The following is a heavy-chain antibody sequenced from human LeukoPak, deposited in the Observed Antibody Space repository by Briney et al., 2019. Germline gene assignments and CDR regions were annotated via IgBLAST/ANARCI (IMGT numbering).Heavy chain of an antibody. CDR1: GYSISSGYY. CDR3: ARGRGYNAFDY. Sequence: SETLSLTCAVSGYSISSGYYWGWIRQPPGKGLEWIGSIYHSGSTQYNPSLKSRVTISVDTSKNQFSLKLSSVTAADTTVYYCARGRGYNAFDYWGQGTLVTVSS. J-gene: IGHJ4*02. D-gene: IGHD6-25*01. V-gene: IGHV4-38-2*01. CDR2: IYHSGST.